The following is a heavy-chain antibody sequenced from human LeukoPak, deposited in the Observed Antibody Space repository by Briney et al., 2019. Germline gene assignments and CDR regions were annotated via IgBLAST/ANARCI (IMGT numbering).Heavy chain of an antibody. CDR3: ARDCTGGTCYDAFDI. D-gene: IGHD2-15*01. CDR1: GFTFRDFS. CDR2: ISGDGGAT. Sequence: PGGSLRLSCAASGFTFRDFSMHWVRQAPGKGLEWVSLISGDGGATHYADSVKGRFTISRDNSKNTLYLQMNSLRAGDTAVYYCARDCTGGTCYDAFDIWGQGTMVTVSS. V-gene: IGHV3-43*02. J-gene: IGHJ3*02.